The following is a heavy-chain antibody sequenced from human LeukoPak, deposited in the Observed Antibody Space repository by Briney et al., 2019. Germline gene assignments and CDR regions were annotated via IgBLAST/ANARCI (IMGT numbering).Heavy chain of an antibody. D-gene: IGHD6-19*01. V-gene: IGHV4-34*01. CDR3: ARGFLIAVAGYGY. Sequence: PSETLSLTCAAYGGSFSGYYWSWVRQPPGKGLEWIGEISHSGSTNYNPSLKSRVTISVDTSKNQFSLKLSSVTAADTAVYYCARGFLIAVAGYGYWGQGTLVTVSS. CDR1: GGSFSGYY. J-gene: IGHJ4*02. CDR2: ISHSGST.